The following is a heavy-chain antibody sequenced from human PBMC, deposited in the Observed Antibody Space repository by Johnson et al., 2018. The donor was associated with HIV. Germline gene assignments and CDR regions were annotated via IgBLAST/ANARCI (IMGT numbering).Heavy chain of an antibody. CDR3: ARGLHTGYCSGGSCYGARAFDI. V-gene: IGHV3-11*04. Sequence: QVQLVESGGGLVKPGGSLRLSCVASGFTFSDYYMSWIRQAPGKGLEWLSYIGSGGTTKYYTDSVKGRFTVSRATDMNSLFLQLNSLRAEDTAVYYCARGLHTGYCSGGSCYGARAFDIWGQGTMVTVSS. J-gene: IGHJ3*02. D-gene: IGHD2-15*01. CDR1: GFTFSDYY. CDR2: IGSGGTTK.